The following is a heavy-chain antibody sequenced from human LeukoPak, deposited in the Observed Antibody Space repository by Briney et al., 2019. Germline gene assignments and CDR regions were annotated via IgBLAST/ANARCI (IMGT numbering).Heavy chain of an antibody. V-gene: IGHV4-59*08. CDR1: GGSISSYY. CDR3: ARGRYDTLTGYEHYHDY. Sequence: SETLSLTCTVSGGSISSYYWSWIRQPPGKGLEWIGYIYNSGSTNYNPSLKSRVTISVDTSRNQFSLKLSSVTAADTAVYYCARGRYDTLTGYEHYHDYWGQGTLVTVSS. J-gene: IGHJ4*02. D-gene: IGHD3-9*01. CDR2: IYNSGST.